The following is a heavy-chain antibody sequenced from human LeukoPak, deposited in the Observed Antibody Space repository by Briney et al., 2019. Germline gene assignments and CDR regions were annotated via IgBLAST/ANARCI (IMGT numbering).Heavy chain of an antibody. Sequence: SETLSLTCAVSGDSISDSDWWTWVRQPPGKGLEWIGEIRHSGSTNYSPSLKSRVTISIDKSKNQLSLKLSSVTAVDTANYFCARAGIPWNPADCWGQGTLVIVPS. CDR2: IRHSGST. D-gene: IGHD1-14*01. CDR3: ARAGIPWNPADC. CDR1: GDSISDSDW. J-gene: IGHJ4*02. V-gene: IGHV4-4*02.